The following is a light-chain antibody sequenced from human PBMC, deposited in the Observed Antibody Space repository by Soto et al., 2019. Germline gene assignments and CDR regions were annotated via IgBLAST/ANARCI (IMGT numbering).Light chain of an antibody. Sequence: EIVLTQSPCTLSLSPGERTTLSCRASQSVTSSCLAWYQQKPGQAPRLLIYGASSRASGIPDRFSGRGSGTDFTLTISRLEPEDFAVYYCQQYGSSPRTFGQGTKVDIK. CDR3: QQYGSSPRT. CDR1: QSVTSSC. V-gene: IGKV3-20*01. J-gene: IGKJ1*01. CDR2: GAS.